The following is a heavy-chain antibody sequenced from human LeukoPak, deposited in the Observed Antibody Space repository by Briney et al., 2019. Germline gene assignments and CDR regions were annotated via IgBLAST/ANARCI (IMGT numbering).Heavy chain of an antibody. V-gene: IGHV1-69*13. J-gene: IGHJ5*02. D-gene: IGHD3-22*01. CDR3: ARDYVDYYDSSGYNNWFDP. Sequence: SGKVSCKASGGTFTSYAISWVRQAPGQGLEWMGGFITIFGTANYAQKFQRRVTIPADESTSTAYMELSSLRSEDTAVYYCARDYVDYYDSSGYNNWFDPWGQGNLVTVSS. CDR2: FITIFGTA. CDR1: GGTFTSYA.